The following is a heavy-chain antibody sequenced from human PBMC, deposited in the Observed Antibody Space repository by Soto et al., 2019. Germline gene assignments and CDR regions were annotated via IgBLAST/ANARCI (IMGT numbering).Heavy chain of an antibody. CDR2: IYYSGST. CDR1: GDSIGGGNHY. V-gene: IGHV4-31*03. D-gene: IGHD5-18*01. J-gene: IGHJ4*02. CDR3: ARLYSYGYYYFDY. Sequence: TLSLTCTVSGDSIGGGNHYWSWIRQHPGKGLEWVGYIYYSGSTYYNPSLKGRVTMSVDTSKNQLSLKLSSMTAADTAVYYCARLYSYGYYYFDYWGQGTLVTVSS.